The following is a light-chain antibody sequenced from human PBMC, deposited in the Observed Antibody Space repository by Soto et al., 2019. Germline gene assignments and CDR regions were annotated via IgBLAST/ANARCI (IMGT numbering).Light chain of an antibody. Sequence: DIPMTQSPSSLSASVGDRVTITCQASQDISNYLNWYQKKPGKDPKLLIYDASNLETGVPSRFSGSGAGTDFTFTISSLQPEDIATYYCQQYDNLPGFGPGTKVNIK. CDR2: DAS. J-gene: IGKJ3*01. CDR3: QQYDNLPG. CDR1: QDISNY. V-gene: IGKV1-33*01.